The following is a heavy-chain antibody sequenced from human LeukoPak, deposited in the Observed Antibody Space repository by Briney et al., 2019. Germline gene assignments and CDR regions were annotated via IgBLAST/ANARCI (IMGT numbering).Heavy chain of an antibody. V-gene: IGHV1-69*13. CDR2: IIPIFGTA. D-gene: IGHD6-19*01. J-gene: IGHJ5*02. CDR3: ARAGGVSSGWSVWFDP. Sequence: GASVKVSCKASGGTFSSYAISWVRQAPRQGLEWMGGIIPIFGTANYAQKFQGRVTITADESTSTAYMELSSLRSEDTAVYYCARAGGVSSGWSVWFDPWGQGTLVTVSS. CDR1: GGTFSSYA.